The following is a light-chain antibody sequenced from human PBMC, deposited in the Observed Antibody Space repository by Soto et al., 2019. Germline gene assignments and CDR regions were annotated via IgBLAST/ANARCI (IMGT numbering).Light chain of an antibody. CDR2: EGN. V-gene: IGLV2-23*01. CDR1: SSDVGSYNF. J-gene: IGLJ1*01. Sequence: QSALTQPASVSGSPGQSITISCTGTSSDVGSYNFVSWYQHHPGKAPKLMIYEGNRRPSGVSNRFSGSKSGNTASLTVSGLQAEDEADYYCCSYAGSNTFVFGTGTKVTVL. CDR3: CSYAGSNTFV.